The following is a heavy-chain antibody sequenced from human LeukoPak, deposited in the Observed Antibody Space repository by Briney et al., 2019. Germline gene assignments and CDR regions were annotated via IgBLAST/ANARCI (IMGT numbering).Heavy chain of an antibody. V-gene: IGHV3-48*01. CDR3: ARGTSSSDYSRLYYFDY. J-gene: IGHJ4*02. D-gene: IGHD3-22*01. CDR1: GFSFSSYS. CDR2: ISSGTSTI. Sequence: AGGSLRLSCAASGFSFSSYSRNWVRQAPGKGLEWVSYISSGTSTIYYADSVKGRFTIARYHAMNSLSLQMNSLRAEDTAVYSCARGTSSSDYSRLYYFDYWGQGTLVTVSS.